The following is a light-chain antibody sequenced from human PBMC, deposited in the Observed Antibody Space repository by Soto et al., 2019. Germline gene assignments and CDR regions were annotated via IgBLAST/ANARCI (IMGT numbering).Light chain of an antibody. CDR3: QQYNNWPPYT. V-gene: IGKV3-15*01. CDR1: QSVSSN. CDR2: GAS. J-gene: IGKJ2*01. Sequence: EIVMKQSPATLYVSPGERATLSCRASQSVSSNLAWYQQKPGQAPRLLIYGASNRATRIPARFSGSGSVTEFTLTISSLQSEDFAVYYCQQYNNWPPYTFGQGTKLEIK.